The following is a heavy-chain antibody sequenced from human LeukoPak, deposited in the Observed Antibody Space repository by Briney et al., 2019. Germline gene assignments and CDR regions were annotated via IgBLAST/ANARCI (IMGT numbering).Heavy chain of an antibody. D-gene: IGHD6-25*01. J-gene: IGHJ4*02. CDR1: GGSISSYY. Sequence: SETLSLTCTVSGGSISSYYWSWIRQPPGKGLEWIGYIYYSGSNNYNPSPKSRVTITVDTSKNQSSLKLSTVTAADAAVSYYARDGIAAAAENYFDYWGQGTLVTVPS. CDR2: IYYSGSN. V-gene: IGHV4-59*01. CDR3: ARDGIAAAAENYFDY.